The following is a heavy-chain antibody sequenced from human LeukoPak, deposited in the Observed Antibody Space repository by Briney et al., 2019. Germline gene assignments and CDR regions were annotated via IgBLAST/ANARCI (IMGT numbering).Heavy chain of an antibody. CDR2: IRYDGSTK. Sequence: VGTLRLSCAASGFTFSSYGMHCVRQAPGKGLEWVAFIRYDGSTKYNANSEKGRFTISRHNSKSRLHLQMNILLAEDTAVYYCARAVEMATIFFDCWGQGTLVTVSS. J-gene: IGHJ4*02. V-gene: IGHV3-30*02. CDR3: ARAVEMATIFFDC. D-gene: IGHD5-24*01. CDR1: GFTFSSYG.